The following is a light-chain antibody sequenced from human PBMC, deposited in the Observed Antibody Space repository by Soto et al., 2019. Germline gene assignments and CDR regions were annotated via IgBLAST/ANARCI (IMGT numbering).Light chain of an antibody. CDR1: SNDVGGYNY. J-gene: IGLJ3*02. V-gene: IGLV2-11*01. Sequence: QSALTQPRSVSGSPGQSVTISCTGTSNDVGGYNYVSWYQQHPGKAPKLLISDVNKRPSGVPDRFSGSKSGNTASLIISGLQAEDEADYYCCSYARSSTWVFGGGTQLTV. CDR2: DVN. CDR3: CSYARSSTWV.